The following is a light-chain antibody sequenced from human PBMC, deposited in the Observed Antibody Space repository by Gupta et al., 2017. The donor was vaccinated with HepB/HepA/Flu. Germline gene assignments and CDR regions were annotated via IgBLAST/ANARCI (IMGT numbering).Light chain of an antibody. CDR1: QSVSSSY. CDR2: GAS. Sequence: EIVLTQSTGTLSLSPGERATLSCRARQSVSSSYLAWYQQKPGQAPRLLIYGASSRATGIPDRFSGSGSETDFTLTISRLEPEDFAVYYCQQYGSSPLYTFGQGTKLEIK. CDR3: QQYGSSPLYT. V-gene: IGKV3-20*01. J-gene: IGKJ2*01.